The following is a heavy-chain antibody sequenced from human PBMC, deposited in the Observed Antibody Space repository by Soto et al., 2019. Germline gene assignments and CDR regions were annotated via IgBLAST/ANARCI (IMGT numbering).Heavy chain of an antibody. CDR3: ARVTAGGPDFDY. D-gene: IGHD6-25*01. J-gene: IGHJ4*02. CDR2: LNPKSGNT. CDR1: GYSFTKFD. Sequence: ASVKVSCKASGYSFTKFDINWVRQAPGQGLEWMGWLNPKSGNTGYAQNLQGRVTMTRDTSISTAYMELRSLRSEDTALYYCARVTAGGPDFDYWGQGTLVTVSS. V-gene: IGHV1-8*01.